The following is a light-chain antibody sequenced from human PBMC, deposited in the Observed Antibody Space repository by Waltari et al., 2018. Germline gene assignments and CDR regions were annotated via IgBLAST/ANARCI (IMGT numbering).Light chain of an antibody. CDR2: GNS. Sequence: QSVLTQPPSVSGAPGQRVTISCTGSSSNIGAGYDVHWYQQLPGTNPKLLIYGNSKRPSGVPDRFSGSTSGTSASLAITGLQAEDEADYYCQSYDSSLSGSGVFGGGTKLTVL. CDR1: SSNIGAGYD. J-gene: IGLJ3*02. CDR3: QSYDSSLSGSGV. V-gene: IGLV1-40*01.